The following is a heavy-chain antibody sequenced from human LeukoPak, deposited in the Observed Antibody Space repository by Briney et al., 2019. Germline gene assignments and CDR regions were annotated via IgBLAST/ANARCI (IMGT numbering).Heavy chain of an antibody. D-gene: IGHD3-3*01. CDR2: ISGSGGAT. CDR1: GFTLSSYA. V-gene: IGHV3-23*01. CDR3: AKDRIGVLPDAFDI. J-gene: IGHJ3*02. Sequence: PGGSLRLSCAASGFTLSSYAMTWVRQAPGKGLEWVSGISGSGGATYYADSVQGRFTISRDNSRNILYLQMNSLRDEDTALYYCAKDRIGVLPDAFDIWGQGTMVTVSS.